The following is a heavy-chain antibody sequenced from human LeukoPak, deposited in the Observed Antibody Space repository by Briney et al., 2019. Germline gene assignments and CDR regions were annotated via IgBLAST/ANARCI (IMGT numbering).Heavy chain of an antibody. J-gene: IGHJ4*02. CDR2: ISYDGSNK. CDR1: GFTFSRYG. CDR3: ARDEGSSWFGDFDY. V-gene: IGHV3-30*03. D-gene: IGHD3-10*01. Sequence: GGSLRLSCAASGFTFSRYGMHWVRQAPGKGLEWVAVISYDGSNKYYADSVKGRFTFSRDNSKNTLYLQMKSLRSEDTAVYYCARDEGSSWFGDFDYWGQGTLVTVSS.